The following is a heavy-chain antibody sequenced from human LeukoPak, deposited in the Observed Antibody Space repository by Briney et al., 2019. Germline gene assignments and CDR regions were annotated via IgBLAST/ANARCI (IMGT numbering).Heavy chain of an antibody. CDR3: AREDVGE. CDR1: GYTFTDYS. Sequence: ASVKVSCTASGYTFTDYSIHWVRQAPGQEIEWMGGINPNSGGANYAQKFQGRFTMTTDTSISTAYMELSSLTSDDTAVYLCAREDVGERGQGTLVTVSS. V-gene: IGHV1-2*02. CDR2: INPNSGGA. J-gene: IGHJ4*02. D-gene: IGHD3-3*01.